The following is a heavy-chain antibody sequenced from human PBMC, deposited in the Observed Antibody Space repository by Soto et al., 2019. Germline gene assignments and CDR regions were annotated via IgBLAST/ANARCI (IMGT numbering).Heavy chain of an antibody. V-gene: IGHV3-48*01. CDR1: GFAFSDYS. CDR2: ISSSGSFI. J-gene: IGHJ5*02. CDR3: ARRYSSSWSGFDP. Sequence: GSLRLSCAASGFAFSDYSMSWVRQAPGSGLEWIAYISSSGSFIYYADSVKGRFTISRDNAKNSLYLQMNSLRVEDTALYYCARRYSSSWSGFDPWGQGTLVTVSS. D-gene: IGHD6-13*01.